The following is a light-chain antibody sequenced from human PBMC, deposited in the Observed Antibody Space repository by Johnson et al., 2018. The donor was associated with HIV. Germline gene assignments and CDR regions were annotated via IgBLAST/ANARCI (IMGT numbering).Light chain of an antibody. CDR1: TSNIGDHS. CDR3: ATWDASLSDNV. V-gene: IGLV1-51*02. Sequence: QYVLTQPPSVSAAPGRWVTVSCSGTTSNIGDHSVSWFQHLPGAAPKLLIYDNDRRPSGVPDRFSGSKSAASATLDITGLQSGDEGDDYCATWDASLSDNVFGPGTNVTVL. J-gene: IGLJ1*01. CDR2: DND.